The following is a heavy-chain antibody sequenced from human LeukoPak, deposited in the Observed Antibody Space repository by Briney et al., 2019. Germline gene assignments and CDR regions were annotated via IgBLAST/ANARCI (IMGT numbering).Heavy chain of an antibody. Sequence: SETLSLTCAVYGGSFSGYYWSWIRQPPGKGLEWIGEINHSGSTNYNPSLKGRVTISVDTSKNQFSLKLSSVTAADTAVYYCARGRSPFDYWGQGTLVTVSS. CDR3: ARGRSPFDY. CDR2: INHSGST. D-gene: IGHD3-3*01. CDR1: GGSFSGYY. V-gene: IGHV4-34*01. J-gene: IGHJ4*02.